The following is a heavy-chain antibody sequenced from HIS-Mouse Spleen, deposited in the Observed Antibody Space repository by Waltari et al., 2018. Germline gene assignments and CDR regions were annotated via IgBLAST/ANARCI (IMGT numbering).Heavy chain of an antibody. CDR3: ARGVINWDAFDI. J-gene: IGHJ3*02. CDR2: IGTAGDT. CDR1: GFTFSSYD. Sequence: EVQLVESGGGLVQPGGSLRLSCAASGFTFSSYDMHWVRRATGKGLEWVSAIGTAGDTYYPGSVKGRFTISRENAKNSLYLQMNSLRAGDTAVYYCARGVINWDAFDIWGQGTMVTVSS. V-gene: IGHV3-13*01. D-gene: IGHD1-1*01.